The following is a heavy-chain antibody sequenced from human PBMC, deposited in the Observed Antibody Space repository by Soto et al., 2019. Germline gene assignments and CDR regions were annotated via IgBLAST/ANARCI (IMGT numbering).Heavy chain of an antibody. CDR2: IWYDGSNK. CDR1: GFTFSSYG. Sequence: GGSLRLSCAASGFTFSSYGMHWVRQAPGKGLEWVAVIWYDGSNKYYADSVKGRFTISRDNSKNTLYLQMNSLRAEDTAVYYFARDHYSNYYYYGMDVWGQGTTVTVPS. J-gene: IGHJ6*02. V-gene: IGHV3-33*01. CDR3: ARDHYSNYYYYGMDV. D-gene: IGHD4-4*01.